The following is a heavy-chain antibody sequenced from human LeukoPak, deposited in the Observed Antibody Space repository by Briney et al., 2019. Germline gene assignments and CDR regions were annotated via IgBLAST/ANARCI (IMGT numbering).Heavy chain of an antibody. CDR3: ATGDKGAILTGYNYYFYMDV. V-gene: IGHV1-24*01. D-gene: IGHD3-9*01. J-gene: IGHJ6*03. CDR1: GYTLTELS. CDR2: FDPEDGET. Sequence: ASVKISCKVSGYTLTELSMLWVRHHPGKGLEWMGGFDPEDGETIYAQKFQGRVTMTEDTSTDTAYMELSSLRSEDTAVYYCATGDKGAILTGYNYYFYMDVWGKGTTVTISS.